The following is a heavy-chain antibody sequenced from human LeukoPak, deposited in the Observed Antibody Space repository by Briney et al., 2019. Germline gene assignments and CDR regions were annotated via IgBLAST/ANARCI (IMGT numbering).Heavy chain of an antibody. J-gene: IGHJ4*02. Sequence: ASVRVSCKASGYTFTSYAMHWVRQAPGQRLEWMGWINAGNGNTKYSQKFQGRVTITRDTSASTAYMELSSLRSEDTAVYYCARTVSYPGTFDYWGQGTLVTVSS. CDR3: ARTVSYPGTFDY. CDR1: GYTFTSYA. D-gene: IGHD6-13*01. CDR2: INAGNGNT. V-gene: IGHV1-3*01.